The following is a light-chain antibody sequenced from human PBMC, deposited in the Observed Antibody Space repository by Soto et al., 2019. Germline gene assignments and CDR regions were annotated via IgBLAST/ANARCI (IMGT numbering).Light chain of an antibody. V-gene: IGKV1-5*03. CDR2: KAS. Sequence: DIQMTQSPSTLSASVGDRVTITCRASQSISSWLAWYQQKPGKAPNLLIYKASSLESGVPSRFSGSGSGTEFTLTISSLQPDDVATYYCQQYKSYPLTLGGGTKVEIK. J-gene: IGKJ4*01. CDR1: QSISSW. CDR3: QQYKSYPLT.